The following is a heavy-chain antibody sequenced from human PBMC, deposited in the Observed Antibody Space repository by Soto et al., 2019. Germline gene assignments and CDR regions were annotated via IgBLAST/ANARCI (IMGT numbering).Heavy chain of an antibody. CDR1: GFTFSRYS. J-gene: IGHJ4*01. V-gene: IGHV3-48*02. Sequence: GGSLRLSCAASGFTFSRYSMNWVRQAPGKGLEWVSYITGSGGIASYADSVRGRFTISRDNARNSLYLQLNSLTDEDTAVYYCARDQPYAFDYWGHGALVTVSS. CDR2: ITGSGGIA. CDR3: ARDQPYAFDY.